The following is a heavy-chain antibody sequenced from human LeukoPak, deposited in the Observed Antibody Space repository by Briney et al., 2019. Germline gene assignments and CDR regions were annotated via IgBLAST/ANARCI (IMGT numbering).Heavy chain of an antibody. D-gene: IGHD3-10*01. CDR3: AREITMVRGSMGAWFDP. V-gene: IGHV4-59*01. CDR1: GGSISSYY. CDR2: IDYSGST. J-gene: IGHJ5*02. Sequence: SETLSLTCTVSGGSISSYYWSWIRQPPGKGLEWIGYIDYSGSTNYNPSLKSRVTISVDTSKNQFSLKLSSVTAADTAVYYCAREITMVRGSMGAWFDPWGQGTLVTVSS.